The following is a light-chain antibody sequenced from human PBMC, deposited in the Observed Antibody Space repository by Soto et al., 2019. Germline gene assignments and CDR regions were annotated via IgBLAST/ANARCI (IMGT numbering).Light chain of an antibody. CDR3: QQSHSTPPT. CDR2: TAS. V-gene: IGKV1-39*01. CDR1: QSISNY. Sequence: DIQMTQSPSSLSVSVGDRVTITCRASQSISNYLNWYQQKPGTAPKLLIYTASSLQSGVPSRFSGSGSGTDFTLTISSLQPEDFATYYCQQSHSTPPTFGGGTKVDIK. J-gene: IGKJ4*01.